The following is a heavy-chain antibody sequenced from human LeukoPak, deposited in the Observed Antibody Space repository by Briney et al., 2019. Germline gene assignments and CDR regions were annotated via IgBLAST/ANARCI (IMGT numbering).Heavy chain of an antibody. D-gene: IGHD5-18*01. CDR2: INPSGGST. CDR3: ASLSGYSYTDLGVDY. J-gene: IGHJ4*02. Sequence: ASVKVSCKASGYTFTSYNMHWVRQAPGQGLEWMGIINPSGGSTSYAQKFQGRVTMTRDTSTSTVYMELSSLRSEDTAVYYCASLSGYSYTDLGVDYWGQGTLVTVSS. V-gene: IGHV1-46*01. CDR1: GYTFTSYN.